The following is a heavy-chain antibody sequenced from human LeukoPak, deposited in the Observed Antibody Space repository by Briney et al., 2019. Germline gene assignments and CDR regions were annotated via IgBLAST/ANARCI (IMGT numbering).Heavy chain of an antibody. V-gene: IGHV4-34*01. CDR1: GGSFSGYY. CDR3: ATERFYYDSSGQGAGYFDY. D-gene: IGHD3-22*01. J-gene: IGHJ4*02. Sequence: SETLSLTCAVYGGSFSGYYWGWIRQPPGKGLEWIGSVHYSGSTHYNPSLKSRVTISVDTSKNQFSLKMSSVTAADTAVYYCATERFYYDSSGQGAGYFDYWGQGTLVTVSS. CDR2: VHYSGST.